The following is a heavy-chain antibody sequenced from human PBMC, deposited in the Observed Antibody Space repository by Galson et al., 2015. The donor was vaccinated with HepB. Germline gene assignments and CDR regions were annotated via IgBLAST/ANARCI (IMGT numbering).Heavy chain of an antibody. Sequence: QSGAEVKKPGESLRISCETSGYSFTNYWITWVRQVPGKGLEWMGRIDPSDSYTNYSPSFQGHVTISADKSISTAYLQWSSLKASDTAMFYCGRHRISTGGIDYWGQGTLVTVSS. CDR1: GYSFTNYW. CDR2: IDPSDSYT. D-gene: IGHD2/OR15-2a*01. V-gene: IGHV5-10-1*01. J-gene: IGHJ4*02. CDR3: GRHRISTGGIDY.